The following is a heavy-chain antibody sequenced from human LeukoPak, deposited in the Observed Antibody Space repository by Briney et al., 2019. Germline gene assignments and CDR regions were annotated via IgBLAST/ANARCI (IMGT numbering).Heavy chain of an antibody. CDR3: AKGVGWFPS. CDR1: GVTFNSYA. J-gene: IGHJ5*02. D-gene: IGHD3-10*01. V-gene: IGHV3-23*01. Sequence: GGSLRLSCAASGVTFNSYAMSWVRQAPGKGLEWVSVISDGGSETFYADSVKGRFTISRDNSKNTLYLQINGLRAEDTAIYYCAKGVGWFPSWGQGTLVTVSS. CDR2: ISDGGSET.